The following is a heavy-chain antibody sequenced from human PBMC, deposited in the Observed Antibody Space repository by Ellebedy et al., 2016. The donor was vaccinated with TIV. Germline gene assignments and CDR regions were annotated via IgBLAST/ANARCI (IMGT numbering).Heavy chain of an antibody. J-gene: IGHJ3*02. Sequence: GESLKISCTASGFTFTSYSMNWVRQAPGKGLEWVSYISGSSITLYYADSVKGRFTLSRDHAKNSLYLQMNGLRAEDTAVYFCARDMAWGNERVNDALDIWGQGTMVTVSP. CDR1: GFTFTSYS. V-gene: IGHV3-48*04. D-gene: IGHD7-27*01. CDR3: ARDMAWGNERVNDALDI. CDR2: ISGSSITL.